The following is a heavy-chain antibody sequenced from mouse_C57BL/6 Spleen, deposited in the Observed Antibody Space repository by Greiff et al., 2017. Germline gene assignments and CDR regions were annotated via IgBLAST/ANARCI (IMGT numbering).Heavy chain of an antibody. CDR1: GFTFTSYA. CDR2: ISDGGSYT. Sequence: EVKLVESGGGLVKPGGSLKLSCAASGFTFTSYAMPWVRQTPEQSLEWVATISDGGSYTYYHDNVKGRVTISRDNAKNNLYLQMSHLTSEDTAVYYRARDYGNYVGYFDYWGQGTTLTVSS. V-gene: IGHV5-4*03. J-gene: IGHJ2*01. CDR3: ARDYGNYVGYFDY. D-gene: IGHD2-1*01.